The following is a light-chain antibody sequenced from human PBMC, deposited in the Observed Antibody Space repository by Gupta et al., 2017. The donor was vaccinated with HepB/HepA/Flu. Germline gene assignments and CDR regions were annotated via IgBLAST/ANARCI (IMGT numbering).Light chain of an antibody. Sequence: QSALTQPASVSGSPGPSVNISCTGTSSDFGANDYVSWYQQHPGKAPKLIIYDVSVRPSGIAQRLAGSRSGNTASLTISGLQAEDEADYYCSSYTISSIWVFGGGTKVTVL. CDR3: SSYTISSIWV. J-gene: IGLJ3*02. CDR1: SSDFGANDY. CDR2: DVS. V-gene: IGLV2-14*03.